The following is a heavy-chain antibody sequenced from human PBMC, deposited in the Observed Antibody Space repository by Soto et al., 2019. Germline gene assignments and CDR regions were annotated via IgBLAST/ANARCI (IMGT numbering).Heavy chain of an antibody. J-gene: IGHJ4*02. CDR3: VRGAYPRPSGHLDS. CDR1: GFIFITYS. CDR2: ISSSSSYI. Sequence: GGSLRLSCEASGFIFITYSMNWVRQAPGKGLEWVASISSSSSYIYHADSVKGRFTISRDNARSSVYLEMNNLRAEDTAVYYCVRGAYPRPSGHLDSWGQGTQVTVSS. D-gene: IGHD6-6*01. V-gene: IGHV3-21*01.